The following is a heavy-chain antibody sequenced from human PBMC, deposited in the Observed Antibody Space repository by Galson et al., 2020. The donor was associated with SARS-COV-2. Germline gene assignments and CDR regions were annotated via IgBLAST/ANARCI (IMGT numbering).Heavy chain of an antibody. V-gene: IGHV1-69*13. J-gene: IGHJ4*02. Sequence: SVKVSCKASGGNFINYAISWVRQAPGQGLEWMGSVIVIFGTPNYERNFQGRVTITADESTTTAYMELSSLRSDDTAVYYCACDPSYYDSTAYNYWGQGTPVTVSS. CDR1: GGNFINYA. CDR3: ACDPSYYDSTAYNY. CDR2: VIVIFGTP. D-gene: IGHD3-22*01.